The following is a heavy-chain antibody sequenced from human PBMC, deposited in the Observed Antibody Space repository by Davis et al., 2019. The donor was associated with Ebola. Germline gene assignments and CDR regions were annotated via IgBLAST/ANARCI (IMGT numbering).Heavy chain of an antibody. CDR2: INAGNGNT. V-gene: IGHV1-18*01. D-gene: IGHD6-6*01. Sequence: ASVKVSCKASGYTFTSYGISWERQAPGQGLEWMGWINAGNGNTKYSQKFQGRLTITRDTSASTAYMELSNLRSEDTAVYYCAREYWGTSSSFNWFDPWGQGTLVTVSS. J-gene: IGHJ5*02. CDR3: AREYWGTSSSFNWFDP. CDR1: GYTFTSYG.